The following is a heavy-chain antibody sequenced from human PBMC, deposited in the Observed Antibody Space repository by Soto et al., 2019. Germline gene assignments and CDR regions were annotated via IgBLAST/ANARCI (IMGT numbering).Heavy chain of an antibody. CDR2: ISGSGGST. CDR1: GFTFSSYA. J-gene: IGHJ4*02. CDR3: AKDRHGADHNKLPSYYNPYFFDF. V-gene: IGHV3-23*01. Sequence: GGSLRLSCAASGFTFSSYAMSWVRQAPGKGLGLVSAISGSGGSTYYADSVKGRFTISRDNSNNTLYLQMNSLRAEDTAVYLCAKDRHGADHNKLPSYYNPYFFDFWGQGSRVTVSS. D-gene: IGHD3-10*01.